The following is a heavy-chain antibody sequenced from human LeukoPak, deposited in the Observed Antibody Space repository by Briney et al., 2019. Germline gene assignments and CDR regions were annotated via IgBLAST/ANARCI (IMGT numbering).Heavy chain of an antibody. J-gene: IGHJ4*02. Sequence: GESLKISCKGSGYSFSSYWIVWVRQMPGKGLEWMGIIYPYDSDTRYSPSFQGQVTISADKSISTAYLQWNSLKASDTAMYYCARQPLVRDCGGDCEFDNWGQGTRVSVSS. D-gene: IGHD2-21*02. CDR3: ARQPLVRDCGGDCEFDN. CDR1: GYSFSSYW. CDR2: IYPYDSDT. V-gene: IGHV5-51*01.